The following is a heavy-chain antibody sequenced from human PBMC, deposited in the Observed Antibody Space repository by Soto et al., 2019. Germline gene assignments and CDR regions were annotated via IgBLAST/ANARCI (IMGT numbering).Heavy chain of an antibody. J-gene: IGHJ6*03. CDR1: GYTFTSYD. Sequence: ASVKVSCKASGYTFTSYDINWVRQATGQGLEWMGWMNPNSGNTGYAQKFQGRVTMTRNTSISTAYMELSSLRSEDTAVYYCARGRRNPSGAYYYYYMDVGGKGTTVTVSS. CDR3: ARGRRNPSGAYYYYYMDV. V-gene: IGHV1-8*01. CDR2: MNPNSGNT. D-gene: IGHD6-25*01.